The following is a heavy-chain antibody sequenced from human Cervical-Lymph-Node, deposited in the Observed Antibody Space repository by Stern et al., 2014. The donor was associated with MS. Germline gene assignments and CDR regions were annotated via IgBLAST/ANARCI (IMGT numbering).Heavy chain of an antibody. Sequence: EVQLVESGGGLVKPGRSLRLSCAVSGLTFPGAWMSWVRQAPGKGLEWVGRIKSKSEGGTTDYAAPVRGRFTISRDDSKDTLYLQMDSLKIEDTAMYYCATDLIIDYWGQGALVTVSS. J-gene: IGHJ4*02. CDR2: IKSKSEGGTT. CDR1: GLTFPGAW. V-gene: IGHV3-15*01. CDR3: ATDLIIDY. D-gene: IGHD3-10*01.